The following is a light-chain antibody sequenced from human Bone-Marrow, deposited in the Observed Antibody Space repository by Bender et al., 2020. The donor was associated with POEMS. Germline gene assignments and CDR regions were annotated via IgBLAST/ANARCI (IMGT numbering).Light chain of an antibody. J-gene: IGLJ1*01. CDR3: CSYAGSFYV. CDR2: SNY. Sequence: QSVLTQPPSASGTPGQSVIISCSGTDSNFGGNNVNWYQHLPGTAPRLVVYSNYQRPSGVPDRFSGSKSGNTASLTISGLQAEDEADYYCCSYAGSFYVFGTGTKVSVL. V-gene: IGLV1-44*01. CDR1: DSNFGGNN.